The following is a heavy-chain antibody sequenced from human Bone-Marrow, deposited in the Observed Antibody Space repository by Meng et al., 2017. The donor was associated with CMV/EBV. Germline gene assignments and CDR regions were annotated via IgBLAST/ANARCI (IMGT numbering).Heavy chain of an antibody. Sequence: CAASGFNFSSYGMHWVRQAPGKGLEWVAFIRYDGSNKYYADSVKGRFTISRDNSKNTLYLQMNSLRAEDTAVYYCAKGPSPVYAFDIWGQGTMVTVSS. CDR2: IRYDGSNK. D-gene: IGHD2-8*01. CDR3: AKGPSPVYAFDI. CDR1: GFNFSSYG. V-gene: IGHV3-30*02. J-gene: IGHJ3*02.